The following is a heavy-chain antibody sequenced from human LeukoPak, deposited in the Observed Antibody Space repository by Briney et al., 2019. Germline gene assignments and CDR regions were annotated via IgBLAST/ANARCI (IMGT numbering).Heavy chain of an antibody. CDR3: ARGITMIRN. CDR2: INHSGST. D-gene: IGHD3-22*01. CDR1: GGSFSGYY. V-gene: IGHV4-34*01. Sequence: PSETLSLTCAVYGGSFSGYYWSWIRQPPGKGLEWIGEINHSGSTNYNPSLKSRVTISVDTSKNQFSLKLSSVTAADTAVYYCARGITMIRNWGQGTLVTVPS. J-gene: IGHJ4*02.